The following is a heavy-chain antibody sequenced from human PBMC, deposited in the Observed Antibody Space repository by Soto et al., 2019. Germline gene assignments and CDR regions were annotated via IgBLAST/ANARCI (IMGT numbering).Heavy chain of an antibody. J-gene: IGHJ6*02. CDR2: IIPIFGTA. D-gene: IGHD3-22*01. CDR3: ARDGSGYRSRASPMDV. CDR1: GDTFSSYA. V-gene: IGHV1-69*01. Sequence: QVQLVQSGAEVKKPGSSVKVSCKASGDTFSSYAISWVRQAPGQGLEWMGGIIPIFGTANYAQKFQGRVTNTADGSTRSAYKEFRSLGSEDTAVDYCARDGSGYRSRASPMDVWGQGTTVTVSS.